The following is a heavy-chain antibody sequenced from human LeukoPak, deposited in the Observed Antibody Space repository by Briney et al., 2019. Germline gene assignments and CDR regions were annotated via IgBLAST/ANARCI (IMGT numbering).Heavy chain of an antibody. V-gene: IGHV3-66*01. D-gene: IGHD4-23*01. J-gene: IGHJ4*02. CDR1: GCTISSNY. CDR2: IYSGGST. Sequence: GGSLRLSCAASGCTISSNYMSWVRQAPGKGLEWVSVIYSGGSTYYADSVKGRFTISKDNSKNTLYLQMNSLRAEDTAVYYCARDGYGGNSVFDSWGQGTLVTVSS. CDR3: ARDGYGGNSVFDS.